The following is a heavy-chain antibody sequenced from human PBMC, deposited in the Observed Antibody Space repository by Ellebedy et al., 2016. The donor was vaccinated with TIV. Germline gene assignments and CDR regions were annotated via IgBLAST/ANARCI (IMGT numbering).Heavy chain of an antibody. CDR2: ISYDGSNK. CDR3: AREGQSFAFDI. J-gene: IGHJ3*02. CDR1: RFTFSSYA. Sequence: GGSLRLXXAASRFTFSSYAMHWVRQAPGKGLEWVAVISYDGSNKYYADSVKGRFTISRDNSKNTLYLQMNSLRAEDTAVYYCAREGQSFAFDIWGQGTMVTVSS. V-gene: IGHV3-30-3*01. D-gene: IGHD3-10*01.